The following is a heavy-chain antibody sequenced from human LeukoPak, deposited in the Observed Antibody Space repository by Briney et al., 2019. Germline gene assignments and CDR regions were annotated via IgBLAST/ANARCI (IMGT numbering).Heavy chain of an antibody. CDR3: ARDRITYCSGGSCYSGKDY. CDR1: GFTFSSYS. Sequence: GGSLRLSCAASGFTFSSYSMNWVRQAPGKGLEWVSSISSSSSYICYADSVKGRFTISRDNAKNSLYLQMNSLRAEDTAVYYCARDRITYCSGGSCYSGKDYWGQGTLVTVSS. V-gene: IGHV3-21*01. D-gene: IGHD2-15*01. J-gene: IGHJ4*02. CDR2: ISSSSSYI.